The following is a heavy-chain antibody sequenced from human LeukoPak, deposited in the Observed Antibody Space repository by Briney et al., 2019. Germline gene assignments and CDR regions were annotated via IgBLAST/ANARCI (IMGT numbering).Heavy chain of an antibody. D-gene: IGHD5-18*01. CDR3: ARTRGYNSASPFDY. V-gene: IGHV4-59*01. Sequence: SETLSLTCTVSVDSINSFYWSWFRQSPGKGLEWIGYIYYSGSTNYNPSLKSRVTISVDTSKSQFSLQLSSVTAADTAVYYCARTRGYNSASPFDYWGQGTLVTASS. J-gene: IGHJ4*02. CDR1: VDSINSFY. CDR2: IYYSGST.